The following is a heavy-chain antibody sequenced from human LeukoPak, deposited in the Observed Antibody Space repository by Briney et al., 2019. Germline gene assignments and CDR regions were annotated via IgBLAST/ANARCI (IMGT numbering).Heavy chain of an antibody. CDR2: AYYTGTT. D-gene: IGHD2-21*02. CDR3: ARTKGDFPPFL. V-gene: IGHV4-31*03. CDR1: GGSITSGGYY. Sequence: SETLSLTCTVSGGSITSGGYYWSWIRQLPGKGLGWIGYAYYTGTTYYTPSLKSRLTISVDKSKNQFSLKVSSVTAADTGVYFCARTKGDFPPFLWGQGTLVTVSS. J-gene: IGHJ4*02.